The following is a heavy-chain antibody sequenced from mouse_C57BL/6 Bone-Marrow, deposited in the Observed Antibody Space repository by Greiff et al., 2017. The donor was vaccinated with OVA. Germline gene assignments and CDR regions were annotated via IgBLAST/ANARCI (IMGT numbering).Heavy chain of an antibody. CDR3: ALHYYGSSYYAMDY. Sequence: DVQLVESGAELVRPGSSVKMSCKTSGYTFTSYGINWVKQRPGQGLEWIGYIYLGNGYTEYNEKFKGKATLTSDTSSSTAYMQLSSLTSDDSAIYFCALHYYGSSYYAMDYWGQGTSVTVSS. CDR1: GYTFTSYG. J-gene: IGHJ4*01. D-gene: IGHD1-1*01. V-gene: IGHV1-58*01. CDR2: IYLGNGYT.